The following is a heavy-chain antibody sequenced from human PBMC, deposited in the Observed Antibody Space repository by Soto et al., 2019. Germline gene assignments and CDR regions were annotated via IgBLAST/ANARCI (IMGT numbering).Heavy chain of an antibody. V-gene: IGHV1-18*01. CDR2: ISAYNGNT. CDR1: GYTFTSYG. CDR3: ARVAPTPGIALALFDY. J-gene: IGHJ4*02. Sequence: ASVKVSCKASGYTFTSYGISWVRQAPGQGLEWMGWISAYNGNTNYAQKLQGRVTMTTDTSTSTAYMELRSLRSDDTAVYYCARVAPTPGIALALFDYWGQGTLVTVSS. D-gene: IGHD6-19*01.